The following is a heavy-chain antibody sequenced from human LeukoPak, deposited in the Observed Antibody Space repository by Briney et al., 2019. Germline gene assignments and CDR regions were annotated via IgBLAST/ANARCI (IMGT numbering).Heavy chain of an antibody. CDR3: VKDRPNYYGSEGHYYRQNGDS. J-gene: IGHJ5*01. CDR1: GFTFSTYA. D-gene: IGHD3-22*01. CDR2: ISGRGELT. V-gene: IGHV3-23*01. Sequence: PGGPLRLSCGASGFTFSTYAMSWVRQPPGKGLEWVASISGRGELTYYTDSVRGRFTISRDNSRSTLYLQMNFLRTDDTAVYYCVKDRPNYYGSEGHYYRQNGDSWGQGTLVTVSS.